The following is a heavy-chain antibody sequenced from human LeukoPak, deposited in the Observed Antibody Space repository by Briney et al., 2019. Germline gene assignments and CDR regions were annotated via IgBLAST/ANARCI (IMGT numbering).Heavy chain of an antibody. V-gene: IGHV1-46*01. Sequence: ASVKVSCKASGYTFTMYYIHWVRQAPGQGLEWMGMINPSDGATTYAQRFQGRVTMTRDMSTTTVYMDLRSLRSEDTAVYFCERENRGGLSGGLGGLFASYYTYYYMDVWGRGTTVTVSS. CDR2: INPSDGAT. D-gene: IGHD3-16*01. J-gene: IGHJ6*03. CDR1: GYTFTMYY. CDR3: ERENRGGLSGGLGGLFASYYTYYYMDV.